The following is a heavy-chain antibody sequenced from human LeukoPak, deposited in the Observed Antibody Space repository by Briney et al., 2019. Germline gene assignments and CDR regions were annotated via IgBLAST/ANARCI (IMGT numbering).Heavy chain of an antibody. V-gene: IGHV3-53*01. CDR1: GFTFSAFW. CDR3: ASRATVTTDRFWFDP. Sequence: GGSLRLSCAASGFTFSAFWMHWVRQAPGKGLVWVSVIYSGGSTYYADSVKGRFTISRDNSKNTLYLQMNSLRAEDTAVYYCASRATVTTDRFWFDPWGQGTLVTVSS. D-gene: IGHD4-11*01. J-gene: IGHJ5*02. CDR2: IYSGGST.